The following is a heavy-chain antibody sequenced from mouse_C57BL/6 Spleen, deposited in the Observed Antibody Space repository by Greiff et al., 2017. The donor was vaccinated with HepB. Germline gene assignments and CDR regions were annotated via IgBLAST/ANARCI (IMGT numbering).Heavy chain of an antibody. CDR1: GYTFTSYD. CDR3: ARKGDGSSFQAWWAY. J-gene: IGHJ3*01. Sequence: VQLQQSGPELVKPGASVKLSCKASGYTFTSYDINWVKQRPGQGLEWIGWIYPRDGSTKYNEKFKGKATLTVDTSSSTAYMELHSLTSEDSAVYFCARKGDGSSFQAWWAYWGQGTLVTVSA. CDR2: IYPRDGST. V-gene: IGHV1-85*01. D-gene: IGHD1-1*01.